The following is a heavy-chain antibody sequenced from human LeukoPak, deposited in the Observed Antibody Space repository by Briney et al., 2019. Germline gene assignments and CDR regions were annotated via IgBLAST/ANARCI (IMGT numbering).Heavy chain of an antibody. J-gene: IGHJ3*01. CDR2: IYYSGST. D-gene: IGHD5-12*01. V-gene: IGHV4-39*07. Sequence: SETLSLTCTVSGGSISSSSYYWGWIRQPPGKGLEWIGNIYYSGSTYYNPSLKSRVTISVDTSTNQFSLKLSSVTAADTAVYYCAKTIRGYSGYDTWGQGTMVTVSS. CDR3: AKTIRGYSGYDT. CDR1: GGSISSSSYY.